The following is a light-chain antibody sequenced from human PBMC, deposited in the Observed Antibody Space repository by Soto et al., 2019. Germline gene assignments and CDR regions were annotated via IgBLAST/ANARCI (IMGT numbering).Light chain of an antibody. Sequence: DIQITQSPSSLSASVGDRVTITCRASQSISSHLNWYQHKPGRPPRLLIFASYILEGGVPSRFSGSGSDTYFTLTIVSLQPEDVATYYCQHSYITPRYTFGQGTKVEI. V-gene: IGKV1-39*01. CDR2: ASY. J-gene: IGKJ2*01. CDR3: QHSYITPRYT. CDR1: QSISSH.